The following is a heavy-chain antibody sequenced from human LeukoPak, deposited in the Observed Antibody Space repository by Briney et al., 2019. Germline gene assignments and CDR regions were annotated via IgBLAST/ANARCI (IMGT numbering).Heavy chain of an antibody. D-gene: IGHD3-10*01. V-gene: IGHV4-59*01. J-gene: IGHJ6*03. CDR1: GGSISSYY. CDR3: ARGSITMVRGSPRYMDV. CDR2: IYYSGST. Sequence: SETLSLICTVSGGSISSYYWSWIRQPPGKGLEWIGYIYYSGSTNYNPSLKSRVTISVDTSKNQFSLKLRSVTAADTAVYYCARGSITMVRGSPRYMDVWGKGTTVTVSS.